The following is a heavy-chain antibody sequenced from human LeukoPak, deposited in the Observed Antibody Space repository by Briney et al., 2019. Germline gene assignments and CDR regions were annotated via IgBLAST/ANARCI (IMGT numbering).Heavy chain of an antibody. CDR3: ARGAGSSWFDN. J-gene: IGHJ4*02. D-gene: IGHD6-13*01. Sequence: ASVKVSCKASGYTFTGYYIHWVRQAPGQGLEWMGWLNPNNGGTNYAQKFQGRVTMTRDTSISTAYMELSSLTSDDTAVYYCARGAGSSWFDNWGQGTLVTVSS. CDR1: GYTFTGYY. CDR2: LNPNNGGT. V-gene: IGHV1-2*02.